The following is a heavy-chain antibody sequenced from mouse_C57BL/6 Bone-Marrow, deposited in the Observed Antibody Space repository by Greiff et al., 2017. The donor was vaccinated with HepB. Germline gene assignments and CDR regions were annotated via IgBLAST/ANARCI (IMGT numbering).Heavy chain of an antibody. Sequence: VESGDGFVKPGGSLKLSCSASGFTFSSYAMSWVRQTPEKRLEWVAYISSGGDYIYYADTVKGRFTISRDNARNTLYLQMSSLKSEDTAMYYCTKGTGTFAYWGQGTLVTVSA. J-gene: IGHJ3*01. CDR2: ISSGGDYI. V-gene: IGHV5-9-1*02. CDR3: TKGTGTFAY. CDR1: GFTFSSYA. D-gene: IGHD4-1*01.